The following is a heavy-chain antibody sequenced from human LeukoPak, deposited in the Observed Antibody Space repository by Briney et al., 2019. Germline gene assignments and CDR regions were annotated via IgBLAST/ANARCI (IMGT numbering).Heavy chain of an antibody. Sequence: GGTLRLSCAASGFTFSSYGMSWVRQAPGKGLEWVSAVSGRGDSTYYADSVKGRFTISRDNSKNTLYLQMNSLRAEDTAVYYCAKDHETSYYYYMDVWGKGTTVTISS. CDR3: AKDHETSYYYYMDV. J-gene: IGHJ6*03. CDR2: VSGRGDST. CDR1: GFTFSSYG. V-gene: IGHV3-23*01.